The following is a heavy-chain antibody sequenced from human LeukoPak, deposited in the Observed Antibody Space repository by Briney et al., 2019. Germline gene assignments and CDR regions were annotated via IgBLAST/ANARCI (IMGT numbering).Heavy chain of an antibody. Sequence: SETLSLTCAVYGGSFRGYYWSWIRQPPGKGLEWIGEINHSGSTNYNPSLKSRVTISVDTSKNQFSLKLSSVTAADTAVYYCARGRDTSGSRGTTSFDYWGQGTLVTVSS. J-gene: IGHJ4*02. V-gene: IGHV4-34*01. CDR3: ARGRDTSGSRGTTSFDY. CDR1: GGSFRGYY. CDR2: INHSGST. D-gene: IGHD2/OR15-2a*01.